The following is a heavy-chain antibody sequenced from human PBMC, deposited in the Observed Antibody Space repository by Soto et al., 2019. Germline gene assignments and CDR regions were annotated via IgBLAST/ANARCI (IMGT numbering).Heavy chain of an antibody. D-gene: IGHD3-22*01. CDR2: IYYSGSV. CDR1: GASISSSY. V-gene: IGHV4-59*01. J-gene: IGHJ3*02. Sequence: QVQLQESGPGLVKPSETLSLTCTVSGASISSSYWSWIRQSPGKEMQWIGYIYYSGSVKYNPSLNSRVTISADMSRNQLSLRVTPVTAADTALYYCARGMYDSSGFSNPFDIWGQGTMVTVSS. CDR3: ARGMYDSSGFSNPFDI.